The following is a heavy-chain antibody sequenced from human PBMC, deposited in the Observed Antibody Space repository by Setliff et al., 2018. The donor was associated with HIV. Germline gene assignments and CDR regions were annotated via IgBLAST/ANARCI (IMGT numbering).Heavy chain of an antibody. D-gene: IGHD1-20*01. Sequence: GASVKVSCKASGYTFTSYGISWVRQAPGQGLEWMGWISAYNGNTNYAQKLQGRVTMTTDTSTSTAYMELRSLRSDDTAVYYCARDPLYNWSDAYYYYMDVWGKGTTVTVSS. CDR3: ARDPLYNWSDAYYYYMDV. CDR2: ISAYNGNT. CDR1: GYTFTSYG. J-gene: IGHJ6*03. V-gene: IGHV1-18*01.